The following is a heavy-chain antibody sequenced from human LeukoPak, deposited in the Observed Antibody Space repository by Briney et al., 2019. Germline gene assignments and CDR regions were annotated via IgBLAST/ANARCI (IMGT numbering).Heavy chain of an antibody. CDR2: INHSGST. Sequence: PSETLSLTCAVYGVSFSGYYWSWIRQPPGKGLEWIGEINHSGSTNYNPSLKSRVTISVDTSKNQFSLKLSSVTAADTAVYYCARRWEWLLYWIDPWGQGTLVTVSS. CDR3: ARRWEWLLYWIDP. CDR1: GVSFSGYY. D-gene: IGHD3-3*01. V-gene: IGHV4-34*01. J-gene: IGHJ5*02.